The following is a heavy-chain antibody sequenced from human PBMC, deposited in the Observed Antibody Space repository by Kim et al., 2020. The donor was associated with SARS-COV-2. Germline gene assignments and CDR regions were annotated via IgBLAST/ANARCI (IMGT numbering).Heavy chain of an antibody. J-gene: IGHJ4*02. V-gene: IGHV3-23*01. CDR3: AKDHPSSGWPTFDS. Sequence: YANFARGRFTLSRDNSRNTLDLQMTSLPAEDTALYFCAKDHPSSGWPTFDSWGQGTLVTVSS. D-gene: IGHD6-19*01.